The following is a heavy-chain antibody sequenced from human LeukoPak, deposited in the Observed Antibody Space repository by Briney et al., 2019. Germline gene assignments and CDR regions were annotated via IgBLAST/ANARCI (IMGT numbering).Heavy chain of an antibody. Sequence: PGGSLRLSCAASGFTVRNNHMSWVRQAPGKGLEWVSVTDSRDNTYHADSVKGRFTISRHTSKNTLYLQMNSLRAEDTAVYYCARESTPLRGAFDPWGPGTLVTVSS. J-gene: IGHJ5*02. CDR3: ARESTPLRGAFDP. D-gene: IGHD5-24*01. CDR2: TDSRDNT. CDR1: GFTVRNNH. V-gene: IGHV3-53*04.